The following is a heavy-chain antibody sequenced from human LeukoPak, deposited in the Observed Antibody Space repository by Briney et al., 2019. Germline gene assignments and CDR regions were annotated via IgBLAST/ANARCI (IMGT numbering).Heavy chain of an antibody. Sequence: PGGSLRLSCAASGFTFSDYYMFWIRQAPGKGLEWVSYISSSGSTKYYADSVKGRFTISRDNAKNSLYLQMNSLRAEDTALYYCARDGDYGSAAEFDYWGQGTLVTVSS. CDR1: GFTFSDYY. CDR3: ARDGDYGSAAEFDY. J-gene: IGHJ4*02. V-gene: IGHV3-11*01. CDR2: ISSSGSTK. D-gene: IGHD3-10*01.